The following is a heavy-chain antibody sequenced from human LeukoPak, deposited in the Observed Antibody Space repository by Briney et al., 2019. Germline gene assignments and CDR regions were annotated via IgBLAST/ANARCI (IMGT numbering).Heavy chain of an antibody. V-gene: IGHV3-21*01. CDR3: ARDALPWAADAFDI. J-gene: IGHJ3*02. CDR1: GFTFSSYS. D-gene: IGHD7-27*01. Sequence: GGSLRLSCAASGFTFSSYSMNWVRQAPGKGLEWVSSISSSSSYIYYADSVKGRFTISRDNAKNSLYLQMNSLRAEDTAVYYCARDALPWAADAFDIWGQGTMVTVSS. CDR2: ISSSSSYI.